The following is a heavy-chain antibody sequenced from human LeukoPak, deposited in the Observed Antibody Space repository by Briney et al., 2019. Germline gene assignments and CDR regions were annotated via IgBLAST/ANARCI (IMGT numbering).Heavy chain of an antibody. J-gene: IGHJ6*02. V-gene: IGHV3-30-3*01. CDR2: ISYDRSNK. Sequence: PGGSLTLSCAASGFTFSGYAMHGVRQAPGKGLEWVAGISYDRSNKSYADSVKGRFTISRDNSKNTLYLQMNSLRAEDTAVYYCARDKLAADLNVVYYYYGMDVWGQGTTVTVSS. D-gene: IGHD6-13*01. CDR1: GFTFSGYA. CDR3: ARDKLAADLNVVYYYYGMDV.